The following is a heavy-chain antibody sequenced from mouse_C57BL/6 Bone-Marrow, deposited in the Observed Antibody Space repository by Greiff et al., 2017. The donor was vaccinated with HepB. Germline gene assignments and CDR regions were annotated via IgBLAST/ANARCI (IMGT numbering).Heavy chain of an antibody. CDR1: GYAFSSSW. V-gene: IGHV1-82*01. J-gene: IGHJ2*01. Sequence: QVQLQQSGPELVKPGASVKISCKASGYAFSSSWMNWVKQRPEKGLEWIGRIYPGDGDTNYNGKFKGKATLTADKSSSTAYMQLSSLTSEDSAVYFCARWLPPDWGQGTTLTVSS. CDR2: IYPGDGDT. CDR3: ARWLPPD. D-gene: IGHD2-2*01.